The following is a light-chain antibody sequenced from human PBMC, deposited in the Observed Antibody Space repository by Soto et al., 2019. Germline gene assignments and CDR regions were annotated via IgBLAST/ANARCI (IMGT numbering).Light chain of an antibody. CDR1: QTVRSS. J-gene: IGKJ3*01. CDR2: DAS. V-gene: IGKV3-11*01. Sequence: EMVLTQSPATLSLSPGERASLSCRASQTVRSSLAWYQQKPGQAPRLLIYDASIRATGIPARFSGSGSGTDFTLIINSLEPEDFAVYSCQQRGKWPEITFGPGTKVYIK. CDR3: QQRGKWPEIT.